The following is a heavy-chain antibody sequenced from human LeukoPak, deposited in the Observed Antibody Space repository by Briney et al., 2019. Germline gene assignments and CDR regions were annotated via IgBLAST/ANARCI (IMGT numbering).Heavy chain of an antibody. V-gene: IGHV4-34*01. CDR2: INHSGST. CDR1: GGSFSGYY. D-gene: IGHD6-13*01. J-gene: IGHJ4*02. CDR3: ARGLRSSSWDYLDY. Sequence: SETLSLTCAVYGGSFSGYYWSWIRQPPGRGLEWIGEINHSGSTKHNQSLKSRVTISVDTSKNQFFLKLSSVTAADTAVYYCARGLRSSSWDYLDYWGQGTLVTVSS.